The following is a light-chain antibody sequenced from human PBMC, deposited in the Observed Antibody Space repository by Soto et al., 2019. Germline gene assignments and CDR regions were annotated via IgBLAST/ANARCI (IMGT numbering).Light chain of an antibody. CDR3: QQYNNRPRT. CDR1: QSVSSD. CDR2: GAS. V-gene: IGKV3-15*01. J-gene: IGKJ1*01. Sequence: EKVITEAPATLSGCSGEKANLSCRASQSVSSDLAWYHQKPGQAPRLLIYGASTRATGIPARFSGSGSGTEFTLTINSLQSEDFAVYYCQQYNNRPRTFGQGTKVDIK.